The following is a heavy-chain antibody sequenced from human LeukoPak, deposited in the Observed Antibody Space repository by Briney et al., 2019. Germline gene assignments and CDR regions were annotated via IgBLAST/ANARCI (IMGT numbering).Heavy chain of an antibody. CDR1: GFTFSSYA. CDR2: ISGSGGST. J-gene: IGHJ4*02. Sequence: GGSLRLSCAASGFTFSSYAMSWVRQAPGKGPEWVSAISGSGGSTYYADSVKGRFTISRDNSKNTLYLQMNSLRAEDTAVYYCAKDPYGSGSYYNARFSGDYWGQGTLVTVSS. V-gene: IGHV3-23*01. CDR3: AKDPYGSGSYYNARFSGDY. D-gene: IGHD3-10*01.